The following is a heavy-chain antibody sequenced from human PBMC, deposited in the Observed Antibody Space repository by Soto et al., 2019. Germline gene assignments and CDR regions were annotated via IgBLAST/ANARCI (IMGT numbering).Heavy chain of an antibody. CDR1: GFTVSSYW. J-gene: IGHJ5*02. V-gene: IGHV3-74*01. CDR2: INSDGSST. D-gene: IGHD5-18*01. CDR3: ARATYRNWFDP. Sequence: PGGSLRLSCAASGFTVSSYWMHWVRQAPGKGLVWVSRINSDGSSTSYADSVKGRFTISRDNAKNTLYLQMNSLRAEDTAVYYCARATYRNWFDPWGQGTLVTVSS.